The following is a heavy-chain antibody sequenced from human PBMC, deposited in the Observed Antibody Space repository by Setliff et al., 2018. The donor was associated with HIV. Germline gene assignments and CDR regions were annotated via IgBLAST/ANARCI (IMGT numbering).Heavy chain of an antibody. CDR1: GGSFNDYY. CDR3: ARQAWHSGRNGYFVDY. Sequence: SETLSLTCAVYGGSFNDYYWTWIRQSPGKRLEWIGEVNLSGSIYYNPSLQNRVTLLLDMSKNQFSLKLSSVTAADTAVYYCARQAWHSGRNGYFVDYWGQGTLVTVSS. CDR2: VNLSGSI. J-gene: IGHJ4*02. V-gene: IGHV4-34*01. D-gene: IGHD2-15*01.